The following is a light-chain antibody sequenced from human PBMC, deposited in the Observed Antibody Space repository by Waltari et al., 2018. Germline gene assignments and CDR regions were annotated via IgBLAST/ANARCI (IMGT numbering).Light chain of an antibody. J-gene: IGLJ2*01. CDR2: GNN. V-gene: IGLV3-19*01. Sequence: SSELTQDPTVSVAMGQTVRITCQGDSHRSYYASWYQQRPGQAPILVFSGNNNRPSGVPDRFSGSSSDNTAVLTITGAQAEDEASYYCHSRDASGVGGSFGGGTKLTVL. CDR1: SHRSYY. CDR3: HSRDASGVGGS.